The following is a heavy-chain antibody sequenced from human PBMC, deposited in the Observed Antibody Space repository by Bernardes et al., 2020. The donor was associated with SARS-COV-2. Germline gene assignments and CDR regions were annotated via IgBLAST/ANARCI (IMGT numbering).Heavy chain of an antibody. Sequence: SQSLSPTCTVSRGSIRSSYWSWIRQHPGPGLAWIGYIFYSGRTQYNPSLKSRVTISVDTSKNQFSLKLSSVTAADTAVYYCATRQGEIYDFDHWGQGTLVTDSP. V-gene: IGHV4-59*01. CDR2: IFYSGRT. J-gene: IGHJ4*02. D-gene: IGHD3-16*01. CDR1: RGSIRSSY. CDR3: ATRQGEIYDFDH.